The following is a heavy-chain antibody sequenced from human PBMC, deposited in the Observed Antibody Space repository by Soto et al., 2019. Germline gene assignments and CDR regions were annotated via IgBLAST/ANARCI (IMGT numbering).Heavy chain of an antibody. D-gene: IGHD2-2*01. Sequence: QVQLVQSGAEVKKPGSSVKVSCKASGGTFGSYAISWVRQAPGQGLEWMGGIIPIPGTANYAQKFQGRVTIAAEETTSTADMELSSLRSEDTAVYYCARSQGSSTSLEIYYYYYYGMDVWGQGTTVTVSS. J-gene: IGHJ6*02. CDR2: IIPIPGTA. CDR3: ARSQGSSTSLEIYYYYYYGMDV. CDR1: GGTFGSYA. V-gene: IGHV1-69*01.